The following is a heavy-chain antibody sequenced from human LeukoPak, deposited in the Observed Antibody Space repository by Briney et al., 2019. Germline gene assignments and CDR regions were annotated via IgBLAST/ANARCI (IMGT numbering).Heavy chain of an antibody. Sequence: RAGGSLRLSCAASGFTFSDYYMSWIRQAPGKGLEWVSYISSSGSTIYYADSVKGRFTISRDNAKNSLYLQRDSLRAEDTAVYYCAREVVGATRGVDYWGQGTLVTVSS. V-gene: IGHV3-11*01. J-gene: IGHJ4*02. CDR1: GFTFSDYY. CDR3: AREVVGATRGVDY. D-gene: IGHD1-26*01. CDR2: ISSSGSTI.